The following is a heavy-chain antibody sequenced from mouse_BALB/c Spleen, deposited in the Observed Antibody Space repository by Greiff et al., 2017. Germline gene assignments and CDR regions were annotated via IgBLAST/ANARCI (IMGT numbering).Heavy chain of an antibody. D-gene: IGHD2-1*01. CDR3: TRWGNSAWFAY. V-gene: IGHV1-15*01. CDR2: IDPETGGT. J-gene: IGHJ3*01. CDR1: GYTFTDYE. Sequence: VQLQQSGAELVRPRASVTLSCKASGYTFTDYEMHWVKQTPVHGLEWIGAIDPETGGTAYNQKFKGKATLTADKSSSTAYMELRSLTSEDSAVYYCTRWGNSAWFAYWGQGTLVTVSA.